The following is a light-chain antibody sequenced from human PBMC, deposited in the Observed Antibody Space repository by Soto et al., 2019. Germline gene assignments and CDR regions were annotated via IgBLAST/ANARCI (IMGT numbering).Light chain of an antibody. J-gene: IGLJ1*01. CDR1: TGAVTNGHY. V-gene: IGLV7-46*01. Sequence: QAVVTQEPSLTVSPGETVTLTCGSSTGAVTNGHYPYWFQQKPGQAPRTLIYDTTNRHSWTPARFSGSLRGGKAALTLSGAQPEDEAEYYCLLSYNGPYVFGTGTKVTVL. CDR3: LLSYNGPYV. CDR2: DTT.